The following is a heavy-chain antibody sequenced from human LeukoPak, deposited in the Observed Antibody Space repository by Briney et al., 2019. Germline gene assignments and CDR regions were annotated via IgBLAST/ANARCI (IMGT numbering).Heavy chain of an antibody. CDR2: IKSKTDGGTT. CDR1: GFNFNNYV. V-gene: IGHV3-15*07. CDR3: TTDSYYDFWSGYPFDY. D-gene: IGHD3-3*01. J-gene: IGHJ4*02. Sequence: GGSLRLSCAASGFNFNNYVMHWVRQAPGKGLEWVGRIKSKTDGGTTDYAAPVKGRFTISRDDSKNTLYLQMNSLKTEDTAVYYCTTDSYYDFWSGYPFDYWGQGTLVTVSS.